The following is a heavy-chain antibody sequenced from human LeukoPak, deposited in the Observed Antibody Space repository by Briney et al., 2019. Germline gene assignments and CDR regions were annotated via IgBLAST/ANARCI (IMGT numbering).Heavy chain of an antibody. Sequence: GGSLRLSCAASGFSLSSYEMTWVRQAPGKGLEWVSSISSSARTIYYADSVKGRFTISRDNAKNSLYLQMNSLRAEDTAVYYCARCSNSYDTGGYYRCPLDYWGQGTLVTISS. V-gene: IGHV3-48*03. D-gene: IGHD3-22*01. CDR1: GFSLSSYE. J-gene: IGHJ4*02. CDR3: ARCSNSYDTGGYYRCPLDY. CDR2: ISSSARTI.